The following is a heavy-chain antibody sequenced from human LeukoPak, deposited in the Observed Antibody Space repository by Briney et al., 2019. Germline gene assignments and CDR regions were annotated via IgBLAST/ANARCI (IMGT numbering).Heavy chain of an antibody. V-gene: IGHV4-59*01. CDR1: GGSISSYY. Sequence: SETLSLTCTVSGGSISSYYWSWIRQPPGKGLEWIGYISYSGSTNYNPSLKSRVTISVDTSKNQFSLKLSSVTAADTAVYYCAKQQWLVLDAFNIWGQGTMVTVSS. CDR3: AKQQWLVLDAFNI. J-gene: IGHJ3*02. D-gene: IGHD6-19*01. CDR2: ISYSGST.